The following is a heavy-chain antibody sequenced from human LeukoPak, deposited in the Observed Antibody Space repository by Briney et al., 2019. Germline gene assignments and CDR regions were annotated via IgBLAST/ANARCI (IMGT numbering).Heavy chain of an antibody. Sequence: GGSLRLSCAASGFTFSDYYLTWIRQAPGKGLEWVSYISRSGSSIKYADSVKGRFTISRDNAKNSLYLQMNSLRVEDTAVYYCARDLLGGVYYYHMDVWGKGTTVTVSS. V-gene: IGHV3-11*01. CDR1: GFTFSDYY. D-gene: IGHD3-10*01. J-gene: IGHJ6*03. CDR3: ARDLLGGVYYYHMDV. CDR2: ISRSGSSI.